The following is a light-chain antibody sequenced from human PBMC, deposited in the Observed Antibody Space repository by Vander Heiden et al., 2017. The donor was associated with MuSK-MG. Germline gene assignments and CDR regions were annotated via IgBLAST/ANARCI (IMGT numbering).Light chain of an antibody. CDR1: SSNIGTGYA. CDR3: QSYDSSMSVV. V-gene: IGLV1-40*01. CDR2: GNS. J-gene: IGLJ2*01. Sequence: QSVLTQPPAVSGAPGQRVTSSSTGSSSNIGTGYAVHWDQQTPETRPKLLIYGNSNRPSGAPVRFSGSKSGTSASLAITGLQAEDEADYYCQSYDSSMSVVFGGGTKLTVL.